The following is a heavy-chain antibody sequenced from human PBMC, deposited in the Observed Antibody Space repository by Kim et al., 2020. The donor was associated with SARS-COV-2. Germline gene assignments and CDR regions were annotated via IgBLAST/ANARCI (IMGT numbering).Heavy chain of an antibody. Sequence: ASVKVSCKASGYTFTGYSMHWVRQAPGHGLEWMGWINPNSGGTNYAQKFQGRVTMTRDTSISTAYMELSRLRSDDTAVYYCARGTAYQDGYFDLWGRGTLVTVSS. D-gene: IGHD2-21*01. J-gene: IGHJ2*01. CDR2: INPNSGGT. CDR1: GYTFTGYS. CDR3: ARGTAYQDGYFDL. V-gene: IGHV1-2*02.